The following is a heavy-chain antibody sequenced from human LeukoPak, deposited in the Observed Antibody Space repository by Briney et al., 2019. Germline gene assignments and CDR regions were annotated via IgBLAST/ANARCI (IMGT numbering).Heavy chain of an antibody. V-gene: IGHV3-7*01. D-gene: IGHD4-17*01. CDR2: IKQDGSEK. CDR3: ARDRMDDYGDLDY. J-gene: IGHJ4*02. Sequence: GGSLRLSCAASGFTFSSYWMSWVREAPGKGLEWVANIKQDGSEKYYVDSVKGRFTISRDNAKNSLYLQMNSLRAEDTAVYYCARDRMDDYGDLDYWGQGTLVTVSS. CDR1: GFTFSSYW.